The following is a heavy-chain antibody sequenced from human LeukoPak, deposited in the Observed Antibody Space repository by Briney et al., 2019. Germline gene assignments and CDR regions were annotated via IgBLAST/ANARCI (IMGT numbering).Heavy chain of an antibody. CDR1: GGSFSGNN. CDR3: ARGQSGSYYPYYYYYMDV. CDR2: INHSGST. V-gene: IGHV4-34*01. Sequence: SETLSLTSAVYGGSFSGNNWSWIRQPPRKGLEWSGEINHSGSTNYNPSLKSRVTISVDTSKNQFSLKLSSVTAADTAVYYCARGQSGSYYPYYYYYMDVWGKGTTVTVSS. J-gene: IGHJ6*03. D-gene: IGHD1-26*01.